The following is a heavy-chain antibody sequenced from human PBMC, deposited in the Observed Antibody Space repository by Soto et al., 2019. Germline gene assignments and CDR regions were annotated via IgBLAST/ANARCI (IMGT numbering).Heavy chain of an antibody. V-gene: IGHV1-69*06. Sequence: GASVKVSCKASGGTFSSYAISWVRQAPGQGLEWMGGIIPIYGTANYAQKFQGRVTMTADTSTSTAYMELRSLRSDDTAVYYCARATTISGYDYVDWFDPWGQGTLVTVSS. CDR2: IIPIYGTA. D-gene: IGHD5-12*01. CDR1: GGTFSSYA. CDR3: ARATTISGYDYVDWFDP. J-gene: IGHJ5*02.